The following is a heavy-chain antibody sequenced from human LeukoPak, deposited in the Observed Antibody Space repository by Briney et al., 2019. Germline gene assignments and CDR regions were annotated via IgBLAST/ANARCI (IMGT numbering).Heavy chain of an antibody. CDR3: ARGGGIAAAGTYYYYGMDV. V-gene: IGHV4-39*01. Sequence: SETLSLTCTVSGGSLSITSYYWGWIRQPPGTGLEWIGSIYYNGGTLYDPSLKSRVMISLDTSKNQFSLKLSSVTAADTAVYYCARGGGIAAAGTYYYYGMDVWGQGTTVTVSS. J-gene: IGHJ6*02. CDR1: GGSLSITSYY. CDR2: IYYNGGT. D-gene: IGHD6-13*01.